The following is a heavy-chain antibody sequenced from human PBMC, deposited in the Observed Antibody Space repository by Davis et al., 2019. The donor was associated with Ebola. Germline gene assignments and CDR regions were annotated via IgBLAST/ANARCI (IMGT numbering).Heavy chain of an antibody. CDR2: ISSSVSTV. CDR3: ARDLPAFGH. D-gene: IGHD3-3*01. J-gene: IGHJ1*01. Sequence: GESLKISCAASGFTFSIYSMIWVRRAPGKGLEWVSYISSSVSTVYYADSVMGRFTISRDNAKKSLFLQMNSLRVEDTAVYYCARDLPAFGHWGQGTLVTVSS. CDR1: GFTFSIYS. V-gene: IGHV3-48*04.